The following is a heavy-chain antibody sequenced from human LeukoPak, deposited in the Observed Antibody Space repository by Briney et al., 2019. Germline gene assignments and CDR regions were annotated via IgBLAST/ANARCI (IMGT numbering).Heavy chain of an antibody. CDR1: GYTFTSYG. V-gene: IGHV1-18*01. CDR2: ISAYNGNT. CDR3: ARGGVGATPFDY. J-gene: IGHJ4*02. Sequence: ASVNVSCTASGYTFTSYGISWVRQAPGQGLEWMGWISAYNGNTNYAQKLQGRVTITTDTSTSTAYMELRSLRSDDTAVYYCARGGVGATPFDYWGQGTLVTVSS. D-gene: IGHD1-26*01.